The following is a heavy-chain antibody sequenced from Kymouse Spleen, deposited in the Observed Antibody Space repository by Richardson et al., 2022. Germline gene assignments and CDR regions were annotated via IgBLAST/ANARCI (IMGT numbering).Heavy chain of an antibody. V-gene: IGHV3-7*01. D-gene: IGHD3-3*01. J-gene: IGHJ4*02. CDR1: GFTFSSYW. CDR2: IKQDGSEK. CDR3: ARDHDFWSGYYPYYFDY. Sequence: EVQLVESGGGLVQPGGSLRLSCAASGFTFSSYWMSWVRQAPGKGLEWVANIKQDGSEKYYVDSVKGRFTISRDNAKNSLYLQMNSLRAEDTAVYYCARDHDFWSGYYPYYFDYWGQGTLVTVSS.